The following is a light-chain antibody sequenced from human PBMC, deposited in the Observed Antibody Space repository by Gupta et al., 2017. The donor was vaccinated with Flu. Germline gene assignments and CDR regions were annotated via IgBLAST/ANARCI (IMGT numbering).Light chain of an antibody. V-gene: IGLV2-8*01. CDR3: SSYAGSNNLL. CDR1: SSDVGGYNY. J-gene: IGLJ2*01. Sequence: TSSDVGGYNYVSWYQHHPGKAPKLMIYEVTKRPSGVPDRFSGSKSGNTASLTVSGLQADDEADYYCSSYAGSNNLLFGGGTKLTVL. CDR2: EVT.